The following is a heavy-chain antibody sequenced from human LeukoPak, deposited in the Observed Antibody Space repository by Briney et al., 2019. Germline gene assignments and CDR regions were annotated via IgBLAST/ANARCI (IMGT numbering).Heavy chain of an antibody. Sequence: SVKVSCKASGGTFSSYAISWVRQAPGQGLEWMGGIIPIFGTANYAQKFQGRVTITADESTSTAYMELSSLRSEDTAVYYCARDSGDIVVVPAAADAFDIWGQGTMVTVSS. J-gene: IGHJ3*02. CDR3: ARDSGDIVVVPAAADAFDI. CDR2: IIPIFGTA. V-gene: IGHV1-69*01. D-gene: IGHD2-2*01. CDR1: GGTFSSYA.